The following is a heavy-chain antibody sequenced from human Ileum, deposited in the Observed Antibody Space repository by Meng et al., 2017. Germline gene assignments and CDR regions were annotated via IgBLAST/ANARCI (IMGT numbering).Heavy chain of an antibody. CDR3: AKNPGYSSGSYYFDY. CDR1: GFTFSSYA. J-gene: IGHJ4*02. CDR2: ISGSGGST. Sequence: EVQLLESGGGLVQPGGSLRLSCAASGFTFSSYAMSWVRQAPGKGLEWVSAISGSGGSTYYADSVKGRFTISRDNSKNTLYLRMNSLRAEDTAVYFCAKNPGYSSGSYYFDYWGQGTLVTVSS. V-gene: IGHV3-23*01. D-gene: IGHD5-18*01.